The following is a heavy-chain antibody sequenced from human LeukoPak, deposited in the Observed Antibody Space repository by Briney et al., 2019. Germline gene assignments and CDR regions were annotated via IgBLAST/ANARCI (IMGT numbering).Heavy chain of an antibody. CDR2: INSSRNTI. D-gene: IGHD6-25*01. V-gene: IGHV3-48*04. Sequence: PGGSLRLSCAASGFTFSSYSMNWVRQAPGKGLEWVSYINSSRNTIYYADSVKGRFTISRNNAKKSLYLQMNSLRAEDTAVYYCARDGYSSGCPKDWGQGTLVAVSS. J-gene: IGHJ4*02. CDR3: ARDGYSSGCPKD. CDR1: GFTFSSYS.